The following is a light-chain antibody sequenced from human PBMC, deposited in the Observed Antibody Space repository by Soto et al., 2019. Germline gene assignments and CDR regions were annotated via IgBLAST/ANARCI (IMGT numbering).Light chain of an antibody. V-gene: IGKV1-5*01. CDR1: QIISKW. Sequence: IQMTQSPSTLSASVGDRVTITCRASQIISKWLAWYQQKPGKAPKLLIYDASSLKSGVPSRFSGSGSGTEFTLTISSLQPEDFATYYCPQLESYPSTFGGGTKV. CDR2: DAS. J-gene: IGKJ4*01. CDR3: PQLESYPST.